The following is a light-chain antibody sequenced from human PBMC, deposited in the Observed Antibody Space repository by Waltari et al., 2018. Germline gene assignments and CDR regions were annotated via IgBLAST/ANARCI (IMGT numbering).Light chain of an antibody. Sequence: QSALTQPASVSGSPGQSITISCAGTRSDIGAYNYVSWYQLHPGKAPKLIIYGVTNRPSGVSTRFSGSKSGNTASLTSAGLQADDEADYYCSSYTRSSSLYVFGGGTTVTV. CDR1: RSDIGAYNY. CDR3: SSYTRSSSLYV. V-gene: IGLV2-14*01. J-gene: IGLJ1*01. CDR2: GVT.